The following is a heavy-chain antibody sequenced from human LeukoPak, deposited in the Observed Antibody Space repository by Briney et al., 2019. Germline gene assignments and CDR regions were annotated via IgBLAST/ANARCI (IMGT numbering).Heavy chain of an antibody. D-gene: IGHD1-14*01. Sequence: PSETLSLTRTVSGGTMSSSDYYWGWIRQPPGKGLEWIGSIYYSGSTYYNPSLKSRVTISVDTSKNQFSLKLSSVTAADTAVYYCARHRRSVSPNLTCYWSPGTLVTVSS. CDR3: ARHRRSVSPNLTCY. CDR1: GGTMSSSDYY. J-gene: IGHJ4*02. CDR2: IYYSGST. V-gene: IGHV4-39*01.